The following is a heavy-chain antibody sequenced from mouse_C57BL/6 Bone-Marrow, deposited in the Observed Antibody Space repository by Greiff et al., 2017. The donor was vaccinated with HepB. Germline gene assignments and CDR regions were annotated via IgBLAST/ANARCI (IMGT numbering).Heavy chain of an antibody. J-gene: IGHJ3*01. CDR1: GYTFTSYW. CDR3: ARGDYDVSWFAY. D-gene: IGHD2-4*01. V-gene: IGHV1-64*01. CDR2: IHPNSGST. Sequence: QVHVKQPGAELVKPGASVKLSCKASGYTFTSYWMHWVKQRPGQGLEWIGMIHPNSGSTNYNEKFKSKATLTVDKSSSTAYMQLSSLTSEDSAVYYCARGDYDVSWFAYWGQGTLVTVSA.